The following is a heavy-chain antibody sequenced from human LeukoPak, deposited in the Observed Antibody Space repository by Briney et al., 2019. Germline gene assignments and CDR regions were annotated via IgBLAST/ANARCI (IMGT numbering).Heavy chain of an antibody. D-gene: IGHD2-2*01. V-gene: IGHV3-7*01. CDR2: IKPDGNEK. CDR1: GFTFSNYW. J-gene: IGHJ3*02. CDR3: TRASRYCSSTSCGYAFDI. Sequence: GGSLRLSCAASGFTFSNYWMSWLRQGPGRGLEWVANIKPDGNEKYFVDSVRGRFTISRDNAKKSLYLQMNSLRAEDTAVYYCTRASRYCSSTSCGYAFDIWGQGTTVTVSS.